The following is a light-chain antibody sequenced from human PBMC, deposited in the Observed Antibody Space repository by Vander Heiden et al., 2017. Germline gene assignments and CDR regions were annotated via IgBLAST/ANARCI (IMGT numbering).Light chain of an antibody. CDR1: QSIITY. J-gene: IGKJ3*01. V-gene: IGKV1-39*01. CDR3: QQSHSSPFT. CDR2: GAS. Sequence: DIQMTQSPLTLSASVGDRVTISCRASQSIITYLNWYQQKPGKAPKLLIYGASSLEPWTPVRFNGRGSGTEFTLTITELQPEDSATYYCQQSHSSPFTFGHGTKVDIK.